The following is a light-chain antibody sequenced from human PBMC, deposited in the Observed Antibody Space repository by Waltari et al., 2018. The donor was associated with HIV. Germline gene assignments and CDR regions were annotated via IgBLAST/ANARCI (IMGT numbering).Light chain of an antibody. Sequence: SYELTQPSSVSVSPGQTARITCSGDALAKKKKYARWFHQQPGQAPILFIYKDTERPSGIPERFSGSSSGTTVTLTISGAQVEDEADYFCYSAADKNVLFGGGTKLTVL. CDR3: YSAADKNVL. V-gene: IGLV3-27*01. CDR2: KDT. J-gene: IGLJ2*01. CDR1: ALAKKKKY.